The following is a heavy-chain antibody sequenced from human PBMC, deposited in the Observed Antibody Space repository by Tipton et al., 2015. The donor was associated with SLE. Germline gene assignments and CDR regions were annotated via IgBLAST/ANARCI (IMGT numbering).Heavy chain of an antibody. J-gene: IGHJ1*01. CDR1: GGSFSGYY. D-gene: IGHD6-19*01. V-gene: IGHV4-34*01. CDR3: ASPAGYSSG. CDR2: INHSGST. Sequence: LRLSCAVYGGSFSGYYWSWIRQPPGKGLEWIGEINHSGSTNYNPSLKSRVTISVDTSKNQFSLKLSSVTAADTAVYYCASPAGYSSGWGQGTLVTVSS.